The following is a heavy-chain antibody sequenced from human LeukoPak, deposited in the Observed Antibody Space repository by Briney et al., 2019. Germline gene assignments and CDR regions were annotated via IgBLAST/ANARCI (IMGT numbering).Heavy chain of an antibody. CDR3: ARPYYYDSSGYYSGFDY. CDR1: GGSFSGYY. V-gene: IGHV4-34*01. CDR2: INHSGST. J-gene: IGHJ4*02. Sequence: PSETLSLTCAVYGGSFSGYYWSWIRQPPGKGLEWIGEINHSGSTNYNPSLKSRVTISVDTSKNQFSLKLSSVTAADTAVYYCARPYYYDSSGYYSGFDYWAREPWSPSPQ. D-gene: IGHD3-22*01.